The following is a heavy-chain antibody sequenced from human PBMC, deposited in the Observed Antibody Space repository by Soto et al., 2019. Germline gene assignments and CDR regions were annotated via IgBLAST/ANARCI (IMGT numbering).Heavy chain of an antibody. V-gene: IGHV4-30-2*01. CDR3: ARAGITIFGVVKTNNWFDP. D-gene: IGHD3-3*01. CDR1: GGSISSGGYC. Sequence: SETLSLTCAVSGGSISSGGYCWSWIRQPPGKGLEWIGYIYHSGSTYYNPSLKSRVTISVDRSKNQFSLKLSSVTAVDTAVYYCARAGITIFGVVKTNNWFDPWGQGTLVTVSS. J-gene: IGHJ5*02. CDR2: IYHSGST.